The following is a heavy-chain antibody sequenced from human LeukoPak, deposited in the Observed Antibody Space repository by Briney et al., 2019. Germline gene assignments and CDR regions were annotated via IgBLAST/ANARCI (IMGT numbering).Heavy chain of an antibody. Sequence: ASVKVSCKASGYTFTSYYMHWVRQAPGQGLEWMGIINPSGGSTSYAQKFQGRVTMTRDTSINIAYMELSRLTSDDTAVYYCARGTMNLEDWGQGTLVAVSS. CDR2: INPSGGST. D-gene: IGHD3-22*01. CDR3: ARGTMNLED. V-gene: IGHV1-46*01. CDR1: GYTFTSYY. J-gene: IGHJ4*02.